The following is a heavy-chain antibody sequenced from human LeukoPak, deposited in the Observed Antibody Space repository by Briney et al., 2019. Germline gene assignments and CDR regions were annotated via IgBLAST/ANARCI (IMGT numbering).Heavy chain of an antibody. J-gene: IGHJ3*02. Sequence: PGGSLRLSCAASGFSFSNYWMHWARQAPGKGLVWVARINSDGSNTIYVDSVKGRFTISRDNTKNTLYLQMNSLRVEDTAVYYCAGGISIWLGNPSDMWGQGTMVTVS. CDR1: GFSFSNYW. D-gene: IGHD3-3*01. CDR2: INSDGSNT. CDR3: AGGISIWLGNPSDM. V-gene: IGHV3-74*01.